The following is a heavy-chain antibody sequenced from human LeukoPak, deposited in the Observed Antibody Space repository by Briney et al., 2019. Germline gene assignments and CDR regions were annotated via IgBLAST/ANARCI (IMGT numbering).Heavy chain of an antibody. J-gene: IGHJ5*02. CDR2: IKRIIDGGTT. D-gene: IGHD2-21*02. CDR3: SGDKNWFDP. V-gene: IGHV3-15*01. CDR1: GSTFSNYE. Sequence: SGGSLRLSCAASGSTFSNYEMNWVRQAPGKGLEWVGRIKRIIDGGTTDYAAPVKGRFTISRDDSKNTLYLQMNSLRTEDTAVYYCSGDKNWFDPWGQGTLVTVSS.